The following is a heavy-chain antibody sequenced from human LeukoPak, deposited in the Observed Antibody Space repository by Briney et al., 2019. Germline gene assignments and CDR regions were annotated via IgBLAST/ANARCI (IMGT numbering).Heavy chain of an antibody. Sequence: SETLSLTCSVSGYSISSGYYWGWIRQPPGKGLEWIGSIYQSGSTYYNPSLKSRVTTSVDTSRNQFSLKLSSVTAADTAVYYCARGIAAAGLLDYWGQGTLVTVSS. CDR3: ARGIAAAGLLDY. J-gene: IGHJ4*02. V-gene: IGHV4-38-2*02. CDR1: GYSISSGYY. CDR2: IYQSGST. D-gene: IGHD6-13*01.